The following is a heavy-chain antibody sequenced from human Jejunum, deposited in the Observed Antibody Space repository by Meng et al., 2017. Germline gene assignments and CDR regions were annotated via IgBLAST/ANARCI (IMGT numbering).Heavy chain of an antibody. CDR1: GGSSSGFY. CDR3: TRGTDRAKSGDY. D-gene: IGHD1-14*01. Sequence: QGQRRQGGAGLLKPSETLSLTCAVYGGSSSGFYLSWIRQPPGKGLEWIGEIHPSGSTDYNPSLKSRLTISLDTSKNQFSLSLNSATAADTGIYYCTRGTDRAKSGDYWGQGTLVTVSS. J-gene: IGHJ4*02. CDR2: IHPSGST. V-gene: IGHV4-34*01.